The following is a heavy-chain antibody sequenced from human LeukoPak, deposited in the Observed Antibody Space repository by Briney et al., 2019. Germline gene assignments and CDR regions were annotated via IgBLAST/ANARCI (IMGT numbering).Heavy chain of an antibody. CDR3: ARDGGSGSYFDY. CDR2: IYYSGST. J-gene: IGHJ4*02. CDR1: GGSVSSGSYY. V-gene: IGHV4-61*01. Sequence: PSETLSLTCTVSGGSVSSGSYYWSWIRQPPGKGLEWIGYIYYSGSTNYNPSLKSRVTISVDTSKNQFSLKLSSVTAADTAVYYCARDGGSGSYFDYWGQGTLVTVSS. D-gene: IGHD3-22*01.